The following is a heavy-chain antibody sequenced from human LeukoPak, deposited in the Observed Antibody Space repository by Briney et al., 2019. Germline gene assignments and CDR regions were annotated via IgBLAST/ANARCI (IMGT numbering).Heavy chain of an antibody. J-gene: IGHJ4*02. CDR1: GYTFTGYH. CDR2: INRNGGGT. V-gene: IGHV1-2*02. Sequence: ASVKVSCKASGYTFTGYHIHWVRQAPGQGLEWMGWINRNGGGTNYAQNFQGRVTMTRDTSISTAYMELSRLRSDDTAVYYCAGLTTVTTYFDYWGQGTLVTVSS. CDR3: AGLTTVTTYFDY. D-gene: IGHD4-17*01.